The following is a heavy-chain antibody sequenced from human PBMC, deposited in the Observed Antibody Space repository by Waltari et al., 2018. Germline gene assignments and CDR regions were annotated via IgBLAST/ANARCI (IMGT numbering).Heavy chain of an antibody. V-gene: IGHV4-38-2*01. Sequence: QVQLQESGPGLVKPSETLSLTCAVSGFSITSGYYWHWIRQPPGKGMEWVGPIYYSGTTYYTPSLQSRVSISVDTSKNEFSLTLTSVTAADTAVYYCATATTAHFDFWGQGSLVTVSS. CDR1: GFSITSGYY. CDR3: ATATTAHFDF. CDR2: IYYSGTT. D-gene: IGHD4-17*01. J-gene: IGHJ4*02.